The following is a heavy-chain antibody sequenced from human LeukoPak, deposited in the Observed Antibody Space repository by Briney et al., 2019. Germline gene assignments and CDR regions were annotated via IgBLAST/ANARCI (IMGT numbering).Heavy chain of an antibody. D-gene: IGHD7-27*01. J-gene: IGHJ3*02. CDR3: ARRAPDWGGPDAFDI. CDR2: IYNNGRT. V-gene: IGHV4-4*08. CDR1: GGSISSHD. Sequence: SETLSLTCTVSGGSISSHDWNWIRQPPGKGLEWIGNIYNNGRTSYNPSLKSRVTISVDTSKNQFSLKLTSVTAADTSVYYCARRAPDWGGPDAFDIWGQGTMVTVSS.